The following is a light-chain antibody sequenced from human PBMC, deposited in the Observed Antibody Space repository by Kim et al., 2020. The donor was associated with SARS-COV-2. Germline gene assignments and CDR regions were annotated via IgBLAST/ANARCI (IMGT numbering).Light chain of an antibody. Sequence: QSDTISCTGTSKDVGDYNYVSWYQQHPGKAPKVLLYGVTKRPSGVPDRFSGSKSGNTASLTVSGLQPEDEADYYCSSFAASNNVYVFGTGTKVTVL. J-gene: IGLJ1*01. V-gene: IGLV2-8*01. CDR1: SKDVGDYNY. CDR2: GVT. CDR3: SSFAASNNVYV.